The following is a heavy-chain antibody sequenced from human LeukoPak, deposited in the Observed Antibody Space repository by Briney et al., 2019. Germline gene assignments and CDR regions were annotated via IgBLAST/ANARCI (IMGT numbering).Heavy chain of an antibody. D-gene: IGHD2-15*01. Sequence: GGSLRLSCAASGFTFSSYSMNWVRQAPGKGLEWVSSISSSSSYIYYADSVKGRFTISRDNAKNSLYLQMNSLRAEDTAVYYCARKGGGCSGGSCYSGDGYYFDYWGQGTLVTVSS. CDR2: ISSSSSYI. CDR1: GFTFSSYS. CDR3: ARKGGGCSGGSCYSGDGYYFDY. J-gene: IGHJ4*02. V-gene: IGHV3-21*01.